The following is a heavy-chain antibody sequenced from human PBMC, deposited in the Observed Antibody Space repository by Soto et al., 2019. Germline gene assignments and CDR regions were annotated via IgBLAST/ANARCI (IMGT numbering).Heavy chain of an antibody. CDR1: GYTFNSYA. D-gene: IGHD1-7*01. Sequence: ASVKVSCKAFGYTFNSYAMHWVRQAPGQRLEWMGWINAGNGNTKYSQKFQGRVTITRDTSASTAYMELSSLRSEDTAVYYCARTYWNYEGNDPFDYWGQGTLVTVSS. CDR2: INAGNGNT. J-gene: IGHJ4*02. V-gene: IGHV1-3*01. CDR3: ARTYWNYEGNDPFDY.